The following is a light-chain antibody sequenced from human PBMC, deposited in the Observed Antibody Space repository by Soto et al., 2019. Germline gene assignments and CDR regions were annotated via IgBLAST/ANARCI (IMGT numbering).Light chain of an antibody. V-gene: IGKV3-20*01. Sequence: EMVLTQSPGTLSLSPGERATLSCRASQSVSSSYLAWYQQKLGQAHRLLIYGASSRATGIPDRFSGSGSGTDFTLTISRLEPEDFAVYYCQQYGSSLFTFGPRTKVDIK. CDR3: QQYGSSLFT. CDR1: QSVSSSY. CDR2: GAS. J-gene: IGKJ3*01.